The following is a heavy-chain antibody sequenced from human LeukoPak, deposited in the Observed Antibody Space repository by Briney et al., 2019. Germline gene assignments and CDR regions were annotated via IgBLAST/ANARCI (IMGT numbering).Heavy chain of an antibody. Sequence: SETLSLTCAVYGGSFSGYYWSWIRQPPGKGLEWIGEINHSGSTNYNPSLKSRVPISVDTSKNHFSLKLKSVTAADTAVYYCARTTEGGYTYDYFYYYYMDVWGKGTTVTISS. D-gene: IGHD5-18*01. CDR2: INHSGST. J-gene: IGHJ6*03. CDR3: ARTTEGGYTYDYFYYYYMDV. CDR1: GGSFSGYY. V-gene: IGHV4-34*01.